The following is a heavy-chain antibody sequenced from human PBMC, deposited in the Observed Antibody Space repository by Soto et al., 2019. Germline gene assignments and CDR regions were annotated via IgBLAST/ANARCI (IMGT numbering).Heavy chain of an antibody. CDR1: GGSISSVGYY. CDR2: IYYSRST. CDR3: ARGTHGSPTDX. Sequence: ASETLSLTCTVSGGSISSVGYYWSWIRQHPGKGLEWIGYIYYSRSTYYNPSLKSRVNISVDTSKNQFSLKLSSVTAAHTAVYYCARGTHGSPTDXWGKGTLVTVSX. V-gene: IGHV4-31*03. D-gene: IGHD6-13*01. J-gene: IGHJ4*02.